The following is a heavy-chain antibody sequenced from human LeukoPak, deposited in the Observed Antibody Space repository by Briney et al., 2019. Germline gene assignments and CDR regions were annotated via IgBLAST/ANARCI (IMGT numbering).Heavy chain of an antibody. V-gene: IGHV1-69*05. CDR3: ARGKIVATTYQSAYCGGDCYSPRYYFDY. Sequence: SVKVSCKASGGTFSSYANSWVRQAPGQGLEWMGGIIPIFGTASYAQKFQGRVTITTDESTSTAYMELSSLRSEDTAVYYCARGKIVATTYQSAYCGGDCYSPRYYFDYWGQGTLVTVSS. D-gene: IGHD2-21*02. J-gene: IGHJ4*02. CDR2: IIPIFGTA. CDR1: GGTFSSYA.